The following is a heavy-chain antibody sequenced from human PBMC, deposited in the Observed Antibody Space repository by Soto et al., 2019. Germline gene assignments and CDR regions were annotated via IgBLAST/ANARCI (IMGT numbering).Heavy chain of an antibody. CDR2: ISGSGDST. J-gene: IGHJ4*02. V-gene: IGHV3-23*01. CDR3: AKDRRSGWSHDY. D-gene: IGHD2-15*01. Sequence: EVQLLESGGGLVQPGGSLRLSCAASGFTFSTYAMNWVRQAPGKGLEWVSGISGSGDSTYYADSVKGRFTVSRDNSKFSLFPQMKILRCEYTAVFHCAKDRRSGWSHDYWGQGTLVTVS. CDR1: GFTFSTYA.